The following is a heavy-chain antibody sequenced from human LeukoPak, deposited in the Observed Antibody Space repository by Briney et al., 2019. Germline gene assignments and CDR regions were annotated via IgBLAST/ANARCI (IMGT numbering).Heavy chain of an antibody. V-gene: IGHV1-2*02. CDR2: VNPNSGVT. Sequence: ASVKVSCKASGYTFIGYYIHWVRQAPGQGLEWMGSVNPNSGVTDYAQKFQGRITMTRDTSISTAYMELNRLTSDDTAVYYCARDTGFPFFDFWGHGTLVTVSS. CDR3: ARDTGFPFFDF. CDR1: GYTFIGYY. J-gene: IGHJ4*01.